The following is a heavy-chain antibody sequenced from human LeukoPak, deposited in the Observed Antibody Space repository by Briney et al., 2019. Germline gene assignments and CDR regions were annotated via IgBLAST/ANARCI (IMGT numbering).Heavy chain of an antibody. Sequence: PGGSLRLSCAASGFTFSSYEMNWVRQAPGKGLEWVSYISSSGSTIYYADSVKGRFTTSRDNAKNSLYLQMNSLRAEDTAVYYCASGEPITVTTRLGFDYWGQGTLVTVSS. D-gene: IGHD4-17*01. CDR2: ISSSGSTI. J-gene: IGHJ4*02. V-gene: IGHV3-48*03. CDR3: ASGEPITVTTRLGFDY. CDR1: GFTFSSYE.